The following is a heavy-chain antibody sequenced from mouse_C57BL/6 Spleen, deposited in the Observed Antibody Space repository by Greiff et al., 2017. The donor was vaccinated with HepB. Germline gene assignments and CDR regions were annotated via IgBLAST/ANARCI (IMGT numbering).Heavy chain of an antibody. D-gene: IGHD1-1*01. CDR3: ARSGKYYGSPFDY. V-gene: IGHV1-7*01. CDR1: GYTFTSYW. J-gene: IGHJ2*01. CDR2: INPSSGYT. Sequence: VQLQQSGAELAKPGASVKLSCKASGYTFTSYWMHWVKQRPGQGLEWIGYINPSSGYTKYDQKFKAKATLTADKSSSTAYMQMSSLTYEDSAVYYCARSGKYYGSPFDYWGQGTTLTVSS.